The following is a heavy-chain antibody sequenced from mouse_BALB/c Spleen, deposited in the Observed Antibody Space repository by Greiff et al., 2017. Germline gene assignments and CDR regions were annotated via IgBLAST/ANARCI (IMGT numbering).Heavy chain of an antibody. J-gene: IGHJ1*01. Sequence: QVQLQQPGAELVKPGASVKLSCKASGYTFTSYWMHWVKQRPGQGLEWIGEINPSNGRTNYNEKFKSKATLTVDKSSSTAYMQLSSLTSEDSAVYYCARNNDGYYGWYFDDWGAGTTVTVSS. D-gene: IGHD2-3*01. CDR2: INPSNGRT. CDR1: GYTFTSYW. V-gene: IGHV1S81*02. CDR3: ARNNDGYYGWYFDD.